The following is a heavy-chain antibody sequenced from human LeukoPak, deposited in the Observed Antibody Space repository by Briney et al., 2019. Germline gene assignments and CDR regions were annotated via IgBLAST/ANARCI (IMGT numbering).Heavy chain of an antibody. CDR3: ATLPRAPATIRGQPWNAFDI. CDR1: GLSVTNGYY. J-gene: IGHJ3*02. V-gene: IGHV4-38-2*02. CDR2: IYHGGTS. D-gene: IGHD4-17*01. Sequence: SETLSLTCTVSGLSVTNGYYWGWIRQPPGKGLEWIASIYHGGTSHYKLSLKSRATISVETSKNQFSLKLSSVTAADTALYFCATLPRAPATIRGQPWNAFDIWGQGTMVTVSS.